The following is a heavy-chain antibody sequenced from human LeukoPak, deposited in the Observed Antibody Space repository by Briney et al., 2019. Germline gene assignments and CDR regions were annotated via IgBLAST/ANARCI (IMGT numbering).Heavy chain of an antibody. V-gene: IGHV4-59*01. D-gene: IGHD3-9*01. J-gene: IGHJ5*02. Sequence: PSETLSLTCTVSGGSISSYYWSWIRQPPGKGLEWIGYIYYSGSTNYNPSLKSRVTISVDTSKNQFSLKLSSVTAADTAVYYCARGGRYFDWLLYHRFWFDPWGQGTLVTVSS. CDR2: IYYSGST. CDR1: GGSISSYY. CDR3: ARGGRYFDWLLYHRFWFDP.